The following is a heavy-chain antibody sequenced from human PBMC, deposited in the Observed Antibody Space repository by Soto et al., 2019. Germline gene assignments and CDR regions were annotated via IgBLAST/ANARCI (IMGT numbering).Heavy chain of an antibody. CDR3: ARARTPYYYDNTGYFLFDP. D-gene: IGHD3-22*01. J-gene: IGHJ5*02. Sequence: TSETLSLTCTVSGGSISSYYRSWIRQPPGKGLEWIGYIYYSGSTNYNSSLKSRVTISVDTSKNQFSLKLSSVTAADTAVYYCARARTPYYYDNTGYFLFDPWGQGTLVTVSS. CDR1: GGSISSYY. V-gene: IGHV4-59*01. CDR2: IYYSGST.